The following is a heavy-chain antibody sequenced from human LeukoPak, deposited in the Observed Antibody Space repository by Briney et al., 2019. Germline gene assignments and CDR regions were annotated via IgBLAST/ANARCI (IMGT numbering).Heavy chain of an antibody. V-gene: IGHV4-39*01. CDR3: ARVVTPSSVLWYFDL. CDR2: IYYSGST. Sequence: SETLSLTCTVSGGSIRNSSFFWGWVRQSPGKGLEWIGSIYYSGSTYYNPSLKSRVTISVDTSKNQFSLKLSSVTAADTAVYYCARVVTPSSVLWYFDLWGRGTLVTVSS. D-gene: IGHD4-23*01. J-gene: IGHJ2*01. CDR1: GGSIRNSSFF.